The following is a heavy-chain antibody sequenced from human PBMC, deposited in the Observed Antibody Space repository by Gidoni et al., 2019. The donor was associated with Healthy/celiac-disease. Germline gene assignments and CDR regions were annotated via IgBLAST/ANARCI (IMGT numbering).Heavy chain of an antibody. D-gene: IGHD4-17*01. CDR2: IYTSGST. J-gene: IGHJ6*02. Sequence: QVQLQESGPGLVKPSETLSLTCTVSGGSISSYYWSWIRQPAGKGLDWIGRIYTSGSTNYNPSLKSRVTMSVDTSKSQFSLKLSSVTAADTAVYYCARDGMDYGDYGGDYYYYYGMDVWGQGTTVTVSS. V-gene: IGHV4-4*07. CDR3: ARDGMDYGDYGGDYYYYYGMDV. CDR1: GGSISSYY.